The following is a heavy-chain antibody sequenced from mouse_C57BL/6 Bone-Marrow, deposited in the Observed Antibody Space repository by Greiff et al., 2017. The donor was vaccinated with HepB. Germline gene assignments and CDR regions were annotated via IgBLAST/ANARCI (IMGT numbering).Heavy chain of an antibody. CDR3: ARSSSGFLYYFDY. CDR2: IHPNSGST. J-gene: IGHJ2*01. CDR1: GYTFTSYW. D-gene: IGHD3-2*02. V-gene: IGHV1-64*01. Sequence: QVQLQQPGAELVKPGASVKLSCKASGYTFTSYWMHWVKQRPGQGLEWIGMIHPNSGSTNYNQKFKGKATLTVDKSSSTAYMELRSLTSEDTAVYYCARSSSGFLYYFDYWGQGTTLTVSS.